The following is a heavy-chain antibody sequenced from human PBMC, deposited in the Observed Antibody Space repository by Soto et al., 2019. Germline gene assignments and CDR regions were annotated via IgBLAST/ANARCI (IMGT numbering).Heavy chain of an antibody. CDR2: ISAYNGNT. CDR3: ARGSPDIVVVPAAMPADDY. CDR1: GYTFTSYG. D-gene: IGHD2-2*01. V-gene: IGHV1-18*01. J-gene: IGHJ4*02. Sequence: QVPLVQSGAEVKKPGASVKVSCKASGYTFTSYGISWVRQAPGQGLEWMGWISAYNGNTNYAQKLQGRVTMTTDTSTSTAYMELRSLRSDDTAVYYCARGSPDIVVVPAAMPADDYWGQGTLVTVSS.